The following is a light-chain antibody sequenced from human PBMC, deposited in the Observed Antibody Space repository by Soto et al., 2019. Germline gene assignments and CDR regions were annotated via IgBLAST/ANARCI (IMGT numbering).Light chain of an antibody. V-gene: IGKV3-11*01. CDR1: QSVRSY. Sequence: EIVLTQSPATLSLSPGVRATLSCRASQSVRSYLAWYQQKPGQAPRLLIYDASNRAPGIPARFSGSGSGTDFTLTISSLEPEDFAGYYCQHRSNWPPYTFGQGTKLEIK. CDR2: DAS. J-gene: IGKJ2*01. CDR3: QHRSNWPPYT.